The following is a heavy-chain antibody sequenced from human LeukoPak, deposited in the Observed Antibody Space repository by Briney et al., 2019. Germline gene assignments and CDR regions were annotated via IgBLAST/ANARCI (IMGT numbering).Heavy chain of an antibody. J-gene: IGHJ4*02. CDR3: ARVPVAAAGKGYFDY. Sequence: GGSLRLSCAASGFTFSSYSMNWVRRAPGEGLEWVSYISSSSSTIYYADSVKGRFTISRDNAKNSLYLQMNSLRAEDTAVYYCARVPVAAAGKGYFDYRGQGTLVTVSS. CDR2: ISSSSSTI. CDR1: GFTFSSYS. V-gene: IGHV3-48*04. D-gene: IGHD6-13*01.